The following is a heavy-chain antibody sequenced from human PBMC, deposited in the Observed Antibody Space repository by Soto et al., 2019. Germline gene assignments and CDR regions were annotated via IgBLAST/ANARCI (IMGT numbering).Heavy chain of an antibody. CDR1: GYTFTSYY. CDR2: INPSGGST. V-gene: IGHV1-46*01. J-gene: IGHJ3*02. D-gene: IGHD2-15*01. Sequence: GASVKVSCKASGYTFTSYYMHWVRQAPGQGLEWMGIINPSGGSTSYAQKFQGRVTMTRDTSTSTVYMELSSLRSEDTAVYYCATVVAASSFGSAFDIWGQGTMVTVSS. CDR3: ATVVAASSFGSAFDI.